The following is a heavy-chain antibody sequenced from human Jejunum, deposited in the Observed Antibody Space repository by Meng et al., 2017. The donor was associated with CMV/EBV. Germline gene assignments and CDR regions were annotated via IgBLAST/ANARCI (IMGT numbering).Heavy chain of an antibody. CDR2: RRGDGSST. CDR3: ARAAFCDGYCYYYFDS. Sequence: TCSGYWMHWIRQVLGKGLVGGSRRRGDGSSTTDADSVKGRVTIARDNAENTVYLQMNSLRAEDKAVYYCARAAFCDGYCYYYFDSWGQGTLVTVSS. V-gene: IGHV3-74*01. CDR1: TCSGYW. D-gene: IGHD2-21*01. J-gene: IGHJ4*02.